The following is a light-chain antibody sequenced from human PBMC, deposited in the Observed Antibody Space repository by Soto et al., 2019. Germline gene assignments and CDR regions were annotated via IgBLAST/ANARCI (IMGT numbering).Light chain of an antibody. CDR2: DDA. V-gene: IGLV3-21*02. CDR3: QVWDANTDHVV. CDR1: NIGSKT. Sequence: SYEVTQPPSVSVAPGQTARLTCGGSNIGSKTVHWYQQKPGQAPVLVVYDDADRPSGIPERFSGSNSGNTAALTISRVEAGHEADYYCQVWDANTDHVVFGGGTKLTVL. J-gene: IGLJ2*01.